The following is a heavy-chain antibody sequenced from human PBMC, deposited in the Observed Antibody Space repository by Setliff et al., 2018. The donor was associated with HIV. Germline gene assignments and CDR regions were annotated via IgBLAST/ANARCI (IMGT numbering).Heavy chain of an antibody. D-gene: IGHD6-19*01. Sequence: PGGSLRLSCTGSEFNFNAYAMSWVRQAPGKGLEWVGLIRENAYGGTTEYAASVKGRFTISRDDSKSIAYLQMNSLKTDDTAVYYCTRGRDIAVAAVNDYWGQGTLVTVSS. CDR2: IRENAYGGTT. V-gene: IGHV3-49*04. CDR3: TRGRDIAVAAVNDY. J-gene: IGHJ4*02. CDR1: EFNFNAYA.